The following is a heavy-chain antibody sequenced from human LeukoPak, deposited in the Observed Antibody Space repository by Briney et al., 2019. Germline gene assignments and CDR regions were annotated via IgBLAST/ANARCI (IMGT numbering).Heavy chain of an antibody. D-gene: IGHD6-19*01. CDR2: IYPGDSDT. CDR3: ARHARYSSGRYRWFDP. J-gene: IGHJ5*02. V-gene: IGHV5-51*01. Sequence: GESLKISCKGSGYSFTSYWIGWVRQMPGEGVEGMGIIYPGDSDTRYSPSFQGQVTSSADKSISTAYLQWSSLKTSDTAMYYCARHARYSSGRYRWFDPWGQGTLVTVSS. CDR1: GYSFTSYW.